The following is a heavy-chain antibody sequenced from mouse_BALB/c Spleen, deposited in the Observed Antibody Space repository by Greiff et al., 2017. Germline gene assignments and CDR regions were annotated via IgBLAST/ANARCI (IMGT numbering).Heavy chain of an antibody. V-gene: IGHV5-17*02. J-gene: IGHJ2*01. Sequence: EVQRVESGGGLVQPGGSRKLSCAASGFTFSSFGMHWVRQAPEKGLEWVAYISSGSSTIYYADTVKGRFTISRDNPKNTLFLQMTSLRSEDTAMYYCARVGTYTLRDYWGQGTTLTVSS. D-gene: IGHD5-1*01. CDR2: ISSGSSTI. CDR1: GFTFSSFG. CDR3: ARVGTYTLRDY.